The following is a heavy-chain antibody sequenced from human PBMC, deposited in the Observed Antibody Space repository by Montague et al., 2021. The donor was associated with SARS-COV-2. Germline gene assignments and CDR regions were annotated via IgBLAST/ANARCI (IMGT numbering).Heavy chain of an antibody. CDR3: ARSYYDILTAYYTPFDY. Sequence: PALVKPTQTLTLTCTFSGFSLSTSGMRASWIRQPPGKALEWLARIDWDDDKFYSTSLKTRLTISKDTSKSQVVLTMTNMDPVDTATYDCARSYYDILTAYYTPFDYWGQGTLVTVSS. CDR2: IDWDDDK. V-gene: IGHV2-70*04. J-gene: IGHJ4*02. D-gene: IGHD3-9*01. CDR1: GFSLSTSGMR.